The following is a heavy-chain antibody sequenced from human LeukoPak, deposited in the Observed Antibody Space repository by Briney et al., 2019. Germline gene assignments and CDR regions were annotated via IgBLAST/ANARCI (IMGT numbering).Heavy chain of an antibody. J-gene: IGHJ6*02. CDR1: GFTFSSYA. D-gene: IGHD3-10*01. CDR2: ISYDGSNK. CDR3: AREYHPPPLLWFGELGPFFYYYGMDV. Sequence: PGGSLRLSCAASGFTFSSYAMHWVRQAPGKGLEWVAVISYDGSNKYYADSVKGRFTISRDNSKNTLYLQMNSLRAEDTAVYYCAREYHPPPLLWFGELGPFFYYYGMDVWGQGTTVTVSS. V-gene: IGHV3-30*04.